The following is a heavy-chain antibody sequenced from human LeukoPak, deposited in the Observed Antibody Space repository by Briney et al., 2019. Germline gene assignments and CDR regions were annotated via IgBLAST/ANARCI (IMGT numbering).Heavy chain of an antibody. CDR1: GGSIGSYY. Sequence: SETLSLTCTVSGGSIGSYYWTWVRQPAGKGLEWIGRISSSGSTNYNPSLKSRVTMSVDTSKNQFSLKLTSVTAADTAVYYRAREGRSSTSGHWGQGTLVTVS. CDR2: ISSSGST. V-gene: IGHV4-4*07. D-gene: IGHD2-2*01. CDR3: AREGRSSTSGH. J-gene: IGHJ4*02.